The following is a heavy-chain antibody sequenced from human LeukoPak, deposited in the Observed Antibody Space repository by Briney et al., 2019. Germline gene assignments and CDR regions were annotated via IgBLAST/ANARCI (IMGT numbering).Heavy chain of an antibody. CDR3: ATTHIVLVTAISGDAFDI. Sequence: GGSLRLSCAASGFTFSSYWMHWVRQAPGKGLVWVSRINSDGSSTNYADSVKGRFTIPRDNAKNTLYLQMNSLRAEDTAVYYCATTHIVLVTAISGDAFDIWGQGTMVAVSS. D-gene: IGHD2-21*02. V-gene: IGHV3-74*01. CDR1: GFTFSSYW. J-gene: IGHJ3*02. CDR2: INSDGSST.